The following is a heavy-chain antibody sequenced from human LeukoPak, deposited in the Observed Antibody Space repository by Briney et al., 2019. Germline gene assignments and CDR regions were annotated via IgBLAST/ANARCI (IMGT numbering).Heavy chain of an antibody. CDR2: INSDGSSI. CDR1: GFPFRSYW. J-gene: IGHJ4*02. CDR3: AREGRVSGYDFDC. Sequence: GGPLTLPCAASGFPFRSYWMNGVRQPRGKGLVWVSRINSDGSSITYAASVKGRFTISKDNAKNTLYLQMNSLRVEDTAVYYWAREGRVSGYDFDCWGRGTLVTVSS. V-gene: IGHV3-74*03. D-gene: IGHD5-12*01.